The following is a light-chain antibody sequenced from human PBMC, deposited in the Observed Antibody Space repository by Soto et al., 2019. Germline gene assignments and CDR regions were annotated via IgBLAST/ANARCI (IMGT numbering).Light chain of an antibody. CDR3: QQYGDSWT. CDR1: QRVSSTY. J-gene: IGKJ1*01. CDR2: GAS. V-gene: IGKV3-20*01. Sequence: EIVLTQSPGTLSLSPGERATLSCRASQRVSSTYLGWYQQKPGQAPRLLIYGASSRATGIPDRFSGSGSGTDFSLTISRLGPEDFAVYYCQQYGDSWTFGQGAKVEIK.